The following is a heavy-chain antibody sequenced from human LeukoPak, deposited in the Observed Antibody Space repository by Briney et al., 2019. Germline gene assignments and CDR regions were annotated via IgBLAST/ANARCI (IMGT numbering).Heavy chain of an antibody. J-gene: IGHJ4*02. CDR3: ARQSRDGSKTRGYYFDY. Sequence: GESLKISCQVSGYSFTDYWIGGVRHMPGKGLESMGIIYPADSDTTSSPSFQGQVTISADKSISTVYLQWSSLKASDTAMYYCARQSRDGSKTRGYYFDYWGQGTLVTVSS. D-gene: IGHD3-10*01. CDR1: GYSFTDYW. V-gene: IGHV5-51*01. CDR2: IYPADSDT.